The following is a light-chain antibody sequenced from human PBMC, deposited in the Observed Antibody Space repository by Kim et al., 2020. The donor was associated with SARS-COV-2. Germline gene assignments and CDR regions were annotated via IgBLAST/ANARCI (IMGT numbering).Light chain of an antibody. CDR1: KLGDEN. Sequence: SYELTQPPSVSVSPGQTASITCSGDKLGDENVCWYQQKPGQSPVVVIYQDTKRSSGIPDRFSGSESGNTATLTISGTQAMDEADYSCQVWDRSTVVFGGGTQLTVL. V-gene: IGLV3-1*01. J-gene: IGLJ2*01. CDR3: QVWDRSTVV. CDR2: QDT.